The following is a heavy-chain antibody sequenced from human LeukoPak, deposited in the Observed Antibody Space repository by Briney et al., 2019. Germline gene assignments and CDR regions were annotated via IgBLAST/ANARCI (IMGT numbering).Heavy chain of an antibody. Sequence: PSETLSLTCTVSGGSINSGSYYWSWLRQPAGKGLEWIGRIYTTGSTNYNPSLKSRVTISVDTSKNQFSLKLSSVTAADTAVYYCAREVFCSGGSCYSSYWSDPWGQGTLVTVSS. V-gene: IGHV4-61*02. D-gene: IGHD2-15*01. CDR1: GGSINSGSYY. CDR3: AREVFCSGGSCYSSYWSDP. CDR2: IYTTGST. J-gene: IGHJ5*02.